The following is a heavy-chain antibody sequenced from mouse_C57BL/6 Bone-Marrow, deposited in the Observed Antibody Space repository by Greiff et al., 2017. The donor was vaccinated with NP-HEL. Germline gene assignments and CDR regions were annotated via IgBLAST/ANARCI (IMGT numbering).Heavy chain of an antibody. CDR1: GYTFTSYW. Sequence: QVQLQQPGAELVRPGSSVKLSCKASGYTFTSYWMHWVKQRPIQGLEWIGNIDPSDSETHYNQKFKDKATLTVAKSSSTAYMQLSSLTSEDSAVCYCAAITAVVATSGYYAMDYWGQGTSVPVSS. D-gene: IGHD1-1*01. CDR3: AAITAVVATSGYYAMDY. V-gene: IGHV1-52*01. CDR2: IDPSDSET. J-gene: IGHJ4*01.